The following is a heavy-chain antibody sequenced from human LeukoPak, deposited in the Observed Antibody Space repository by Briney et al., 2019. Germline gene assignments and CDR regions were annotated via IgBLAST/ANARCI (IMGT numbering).Heavy chain of an antibody. Sequence: ASVKVSCKASGYTFTSYDINWVRQATGQGLEWMGWMNPNSGNTGYAQKFQGRVTITADESTSTAYMELSSLRSGDTAVYYCARDISARDEAWWFDPWGQGTLVTVSS. CDR2: MNPNSGNT. CDR1: GYTFTSYD. J-gene: IGHJ5*02. CDR3: ARDISARDEAWWFDP. V-gene: IGHV1-8*01. D-gene: IGHD3-9*01.